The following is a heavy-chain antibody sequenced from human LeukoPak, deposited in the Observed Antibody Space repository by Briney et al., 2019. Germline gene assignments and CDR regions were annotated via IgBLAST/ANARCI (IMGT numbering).Heavy chain of an antibody. D-gene: IGHD6-25*01. CDR2: ISHSGST. V-gene: IGHV4-30-2*01. Sequence: SETLSLTCAVSGGSISSGGYSWGWIRQLPGKGLEWIGHISHSGSTYYNPFLKSRVSISLDRSKNQFSLNLTSVSGADTAVYFCARGRPANMAFDIWGQGTMVPVSS. CDR1: GGSISSGGYS. CDR3: ARGRPANMAFDI. J-gene: IGHJ3*02.